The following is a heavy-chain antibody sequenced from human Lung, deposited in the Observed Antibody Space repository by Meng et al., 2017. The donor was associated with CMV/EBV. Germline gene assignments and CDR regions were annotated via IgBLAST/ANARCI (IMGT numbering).Heavy chain of an antibody. D-gene: IGHD3-16*01. J-gene: IGHJ5*02. CDR3: AKGGGSWFGP. CDR2: VYHMGNT. CDR1: GASMSSDY. Sequence: SETLSLTCTVSGASMSSDYWSWIRQSPGKGLEWVASVYHMGNTNYNPSLKSRATISLDTSKSQFSLKLISVTGADTAIYYCAKGGGSWFGPWGQGSRVPVAS. V-gene: IGHV4-59*12.